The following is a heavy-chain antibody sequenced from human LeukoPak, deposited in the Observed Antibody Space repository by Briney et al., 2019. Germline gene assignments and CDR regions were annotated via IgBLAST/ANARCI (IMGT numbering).Heavy chain of an antibody. V-gene: IGHV4-59*08. D-gene: IGHD3-9*01. Sequence: SETLSLTCTVSGGSISSYYWSRIRQPPGKGLEWIGYIYYSGSTNYNPSLKSRVTISVDTSKNQFSLKLSSVTAADTAVYYCARQIPVYDILTGYYRNYYFDYWGQGTLVTVSS. CDR2: IYYSGST. CDR3: ARQIPVYDILTGYYRNYYFDY. CDR1: GGSISSYY. J-gene: IGHJ4*02.